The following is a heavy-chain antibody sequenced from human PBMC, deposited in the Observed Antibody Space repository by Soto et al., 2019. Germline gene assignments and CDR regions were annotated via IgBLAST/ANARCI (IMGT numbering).Heavy chain of an antibody. CDR2: ISDSAHSA. Sequence: EVQLLESGGDLVEPGGSLRLSCEASGFTLSIYAMTWVRQVAGKGLEWISTISDSAHSAYYADSVKGRFTIPRDNSKDTLYLHMSSLRAEDTAVYYCARPYGGKIGDALDLWGQGTEVTVSS. D-gene: IGHD2-15*01. V-gene: IGHV3-23*01. CDR3: ARPYGGKIGDALDL. CDR1: GFTLSIYA. J-gene: IGHJ3*01.